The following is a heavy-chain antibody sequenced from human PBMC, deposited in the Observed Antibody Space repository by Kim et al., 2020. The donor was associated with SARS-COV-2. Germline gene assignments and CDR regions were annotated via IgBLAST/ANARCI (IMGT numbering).Heavy chain of an antibody. D-gene: IGHD3-22*01. CDR2: ISGSGGST. Sequence: GGSLRLSCAASGFTFSSYAMSWVRQAPGKGLEWVSAISGSGGSTYYADSVKGRFTISRDNSKNTLYLQMNSLRAEDTAVYYCAKARTTMIVVVITTGHYYGLDVWGQGTTVTVSS. CDR3: AKARTTMIVVVITTGHYYGLDV. V-gene: IGHV3-23*01. CDR1: GFTFSSYA. J-gene: IGHJ6*02.